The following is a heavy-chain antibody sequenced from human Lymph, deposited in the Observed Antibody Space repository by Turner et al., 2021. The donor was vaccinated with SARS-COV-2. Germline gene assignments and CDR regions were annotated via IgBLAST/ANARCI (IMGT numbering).Heavy chain of an antibody. Sequence: QVQLVESGGGVVQPGRSLRLPCAASGFTFSSYAMHWVRQAPGKGLEWVAVISYDGSNKYYADSVKGRFTISRDNSKNTLYLQMNSLRAEDTAVYYCARAGSGSYLSWFDPWGQGTLVTVSS. D-gene: IGHD1-26*01. CDR3: ARAGSGSYLSWFDP. J-gene: IGHJ5*02. CDR1: GFTFSSYA. V-gene: IGHV3-30-3*01. CDR2: ISYDGSNK.